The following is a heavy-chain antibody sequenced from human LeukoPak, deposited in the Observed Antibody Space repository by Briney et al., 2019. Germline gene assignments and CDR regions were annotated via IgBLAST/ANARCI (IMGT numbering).Heavy chain of an antibody. CDR1: GFTFSSYG. V-gene: IGHV3-30*18. Sequence: PGGSLRLSCAASGFTFSSYGMHWVRQAPGKGLEWVAVISYDGSNKYYADPVKGRFTISRDNSKNTLYLQMNSLRAEDTAVYYCAKARYSGWYERGYYGMDVWGQGTTVTVSS. D-gene: IGHD6-19*01. CDR2: ISYDGSNK. CDR3: AKARYSGWYERGYYGMDV. J-gene: IGHJ6*02.